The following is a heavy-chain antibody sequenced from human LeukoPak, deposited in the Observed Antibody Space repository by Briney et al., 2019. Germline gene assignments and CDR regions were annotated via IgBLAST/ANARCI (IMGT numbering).Heavy chain of an antibody. D-gene: IGHD6-19*01. V-gene: IGHV3-23*01. CDR2: ISGSGGST. CDR3: AKAPNSGYNSGWFNWFDP. J-gene: IGHJ5*02. Sequence: GGSLRLSCAASGFTFSSYAMSWVRQAPGKGLEWVSAISGSGGSTYYADSEKGRFTISRDNSKNTLYLQMNSLRAEDTAVYYCAKAPNSGYNSGWFNWFDPWGQGTLVTVSS. CDR1: GFTFSSYA.